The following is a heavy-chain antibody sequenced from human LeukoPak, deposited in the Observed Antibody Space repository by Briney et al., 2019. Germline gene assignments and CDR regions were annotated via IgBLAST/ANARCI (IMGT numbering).Heavy chain of an antibody. CDR2: MFYSGST. J-gene: IGHJ4*02. D-gene: IGHD3-22*01. Sequence: PSETLSLTCTVSGDSITGSSYYWGWIRQPPGKGLEWIGSMFYSGSTYSNPSLKSRVTISVDTSKNQFSLKLSSVTAADTAVYYCARHCYDSTGYYYFDYWGKGTLVTVSS. CDR3: ARHCYDSTGYYYFDY. CDR1: GDSITGSSYY. V-gene: IGHV4-39*01.